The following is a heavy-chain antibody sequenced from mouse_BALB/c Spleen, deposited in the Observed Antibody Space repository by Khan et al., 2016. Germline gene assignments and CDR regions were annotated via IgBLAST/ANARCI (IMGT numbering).Heavy chain of an antibody. CDR1: GYSITSDYA. J-gene: IGHJ1*01. V-gene: IGHV3-2*02. CDR3: ARAPPRWYFDV. Sequence: EVQLQESGPGLVKPSQSLSLTCTVTGYSITSDYAWNWIRQFPGNKLEWMGYISYSGSTSYNPSLKSRISITRDTSKNQFFLQLNSVTTEDTATYYCARAPPRWYFDVWGAGTTVTVSS. CDR2: ISYSGST.